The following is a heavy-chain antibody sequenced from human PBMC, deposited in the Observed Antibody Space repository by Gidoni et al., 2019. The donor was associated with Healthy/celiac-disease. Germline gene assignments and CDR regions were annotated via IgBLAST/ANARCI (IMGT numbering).Heavy chain of an antibody. CDR2: IKQDGSEK. CDR1: GFTFSSYW. CDR3: AREGTAMGFDY. J-gene: IGHJ4*02. V-gene: IGHV3-7*01. D-gene: IGHD5-18*01. Sequence: EVQLVESGGGLVQPGGSRRLACAASGFTFSSYWMSWVRQAPGKGLEWVANIKQDGSEKYYVDSVKGRFTISRDNAKNSLYLQMNSLRAEDTAVYYCAREGTAMGFDYWGQGTLVTVSS.